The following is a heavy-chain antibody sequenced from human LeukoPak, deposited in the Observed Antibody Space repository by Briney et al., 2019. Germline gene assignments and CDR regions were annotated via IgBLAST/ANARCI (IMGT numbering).Heavy chain of an antibody. CDR3: ARDRRGPEYYFDY. V-gene: IGHV3-53*01. J-gene: IGHJ4*02. Sequence: PGGSLRLSCAASGFTFSSYAMSWVRQAPGKGLEWVSVIYSGGSTYYADSVKGRFTISRDNSKNTLYLQMNSLRAEDTAVYYCARDRRGPEYYFDYWGQGTLVTVSS. CDR2: IYSGGST. CDR1: GFTFSSYA.